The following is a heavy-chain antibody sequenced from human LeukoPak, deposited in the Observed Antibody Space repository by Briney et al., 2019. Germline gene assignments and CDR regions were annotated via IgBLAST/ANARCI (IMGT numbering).Heavy chain of an antibody. CDR2: ISTYNGNT. V-gene: IGHV1-18*01. CDR1: GYTFTTYG. D-gene: IGHD5-18*01. J-gene: IGHJ4*02. CDR3: ARLGSRYSYGSFDY. Sequence: ASVKVSCKASGYTFTTYGISWVRQAPGQGLEWMGWISTYNGNTNYAQKLQGRVTMTTDKSKNTAHIELRSLRSDDTAVYYCARLGSRYSYGSFDYWGQGTLVTVSS.